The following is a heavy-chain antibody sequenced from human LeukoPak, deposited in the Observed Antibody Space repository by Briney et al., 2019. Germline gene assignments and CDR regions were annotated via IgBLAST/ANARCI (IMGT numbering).Heavy chain of an antibody. CDR3: ARFTAVAGTFQH. J-gene: IGHJ1*01. CDR1: GYTFTGYY. Sequence: ASVKVSCKASGYTFTGYYMHWVRQAPGQGLEWMGWINPNSGGTNYAQKFQGRVTMTRDTSISTAYMELSRLRSDDTAVYYCARFTAVAGTFQHWGQGTLVTVSS. V-gene: IGHV1-2*02. D-gene: IGHD6-19*01. CDR2: INPNSGGT.